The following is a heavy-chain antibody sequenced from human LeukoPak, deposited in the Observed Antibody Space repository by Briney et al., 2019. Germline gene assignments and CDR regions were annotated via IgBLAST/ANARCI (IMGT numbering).Heavy chain of an antibody. D-gene: IGHD5-24*01. V-gene: IGHV3-23*01. CDR1: GFTFSSFD. CDR3: AKTIPNWYFDL. J-gene: IGHJ2*01. CDR2: ISCGVGTT. Sequence: GGSLRLSCAASGFTFSSFDMSWVRQAPGKGLEWVSAISCGVGTTYADSVKGRFTISRDNSKNTLYLQMNSLRAEDTAKYYCAKTIPNWYFDLWGRGTLVAVSS.